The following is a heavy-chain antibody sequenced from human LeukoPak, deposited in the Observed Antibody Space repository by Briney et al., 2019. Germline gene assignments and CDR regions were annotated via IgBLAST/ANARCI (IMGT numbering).Heavy chain of an antibody. CDR2: IYHSGST. Sequence: NPPETLSLTCAVSGGSISSGGYSWSWIRQPPGKGLEWIGYIYHSGSTYYNPSLKSRVTISVDRSKNQFSLKLSSVTAADTAVYYCARDLGTVFDYWGQGTLVTVSS. D-gene: IGHD1-1*01. CDR1: GGSISSGGYS. CDR3: ARDLGTVFDY. J-gene: IGHJ4*02. V-gene: IGHV4-30-2*01.